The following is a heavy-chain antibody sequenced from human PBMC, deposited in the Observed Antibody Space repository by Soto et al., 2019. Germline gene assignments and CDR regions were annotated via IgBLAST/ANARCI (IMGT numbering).Heavy chain of an antibody. Sequence: GGSLRLSCAASGFTFSSYSMNWVRQGPGEGLEWVSYISSSSSTIYYADSVKGRFTISRDNAKNSLYLQMNSLRAEDTAVYYCARYSGYDSYYMDVWGKGTTVTVSS. CDR2: ISSSSSTI. CDR3: ARYSGYDSYYMDV. D-gene: IGHD5-12*01. CDR1: GFTFSSYS. V-gene: IGHV3-48*01. J-gene: IGHJ6*03.